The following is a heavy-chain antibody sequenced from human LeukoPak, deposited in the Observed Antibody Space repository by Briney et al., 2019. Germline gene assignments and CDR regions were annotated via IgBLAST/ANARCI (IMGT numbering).Heavy chain of an antibody. CDR1: GFTVSSNY. CDR3: ASCITMVYYYGMDV. J-gene: IGHJ6*02. D-gene: IGHD3-10*01. Sequence: PGGSLRLSCAASGFTVSSNYMSWVRQAPGKGLEWVSVIYSGGSTYYADSVKGRFTISRDNSKNTLYLQMNSLRAEDTAVYYYASCITMVYYYGMDVWGQGTTVTVSS. CDR2: IYSGGST. V-gene: IGHV3-66*02.